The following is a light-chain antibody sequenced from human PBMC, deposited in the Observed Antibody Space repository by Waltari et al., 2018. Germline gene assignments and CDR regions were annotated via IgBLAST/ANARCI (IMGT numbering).Light chain of an antibody. CDR2: EIS. J-gene: IGKJ4*01. CDR1: LGIGNS. Sequence: DVQLTQSPPSLSASLGATVTITCRTSLGIGNSLAWYQQKPGKLPHLLIYEISTLQSGVPSRFRGSGSGTEFSLTISGLQAEDVATYYCQRYNSAPLTFGGGTEV. CDR3: QRYNSAPLT. V-gene: IGKV1-27*01.